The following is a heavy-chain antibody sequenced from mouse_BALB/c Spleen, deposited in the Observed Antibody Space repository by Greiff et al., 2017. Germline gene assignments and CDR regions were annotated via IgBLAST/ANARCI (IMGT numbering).Heavy chain of an antibody. CDR1: GYTFTSYW. J-gene: IGHJ3*01. V-gene: IGHV1-7*01. CDR3: ARSDGYDVGWFAY. Sequence: VQLQQSGAELAKPGASVKMSCKASGYTFTSYWMHWVKQRPGQGLEWIGYINPSTGYTEYNQKFKDKATLTADKSSSTAYMQLSSLTSEDSAVYYCARSDGYDVGWFAYWGQGTLVPVSA. CDR2: INPSTGYT. D-gene: IGHD2-2*01.